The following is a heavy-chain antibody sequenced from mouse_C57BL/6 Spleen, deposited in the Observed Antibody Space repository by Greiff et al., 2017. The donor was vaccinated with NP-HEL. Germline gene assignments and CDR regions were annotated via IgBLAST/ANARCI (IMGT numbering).Heavy chain of an antibody. J-gene: IGHJ4*01. V-gene: IGHV2-6*03. D-gene: IGHD2-4*01. CDR3: ARQRDYDRYYYAMDY. CDR2: IWSDGST. CDR1: GFSLTSYG. Sequence: VQLQQSGPGLVAPSQSLSITCTVSGFSLTSYGVHWVRQPPGKGLEWLVVIWSDGSTTYNSALKSRLSISKDNSKSQVFLKMNRRQTDDTAMYYCARQRDYDRYYYAMDYWGQGTSVTVSS.